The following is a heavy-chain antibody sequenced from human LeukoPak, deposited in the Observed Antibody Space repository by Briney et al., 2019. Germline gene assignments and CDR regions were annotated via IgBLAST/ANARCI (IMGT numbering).Heavy chain of an antibody. CDR3: AGQTGYSSGRYYFDY. Sequence: KFQGRVTITRDTSASTAYMELSSLRSEDTAVYYCAGQTGYSSGRYYFDYWGQGTLVTVSS. V-gene: IGHV1-3*01. J-gene: IGHJ4*02. D-gene: IGHD6-19*01.